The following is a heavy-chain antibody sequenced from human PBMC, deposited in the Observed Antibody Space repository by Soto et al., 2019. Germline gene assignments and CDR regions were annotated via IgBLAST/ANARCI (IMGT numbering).Heavy chain of an antibody. CDR3: ARDPGPYGDYTY. CDR1: GYTFTGFY. Sequence: GPSVKRSCKASGYTFTGFYMHWGRQAPGQGLEWMGWINPNNGGTNYVQKFQDRVTMTRDTSITTAYMELSGLRSDDTAVYYCARDPGPYGDYTYWGQGTLVIVSS. D-gene: IGHD4-17*01. V-gene: IGHV1-2*02. J-gene: IGHJ1*01. CDR2: INPNNGGT.